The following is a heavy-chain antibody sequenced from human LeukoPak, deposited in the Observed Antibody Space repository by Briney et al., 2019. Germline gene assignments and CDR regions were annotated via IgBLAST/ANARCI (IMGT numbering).Heavy chain of an antibody. CDR2: ITSSSTYI. V-gene: IGHV3-21*01. D-gene: IGHD3-10*01. CDR1: GFSFSFSN. CDR3: ARAGFVGGFDY. Sequence: GGSLRLSCAASGFSFSFSNMNWVRQAPGKGLEWVSSITSSSTYIYYADSVKGRFTISRDNAKNSLYLQMNSLRAEDTAVYYCARAGFVGGFDYWGQGTLVTVSS. J-gene: IGHJ4*02.